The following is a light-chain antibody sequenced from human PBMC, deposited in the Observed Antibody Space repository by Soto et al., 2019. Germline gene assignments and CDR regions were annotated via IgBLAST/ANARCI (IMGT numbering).Light chain of an antibody. CDR2: GAS. J-gene: IGKJ3*01. CDR1: QSVSSSY. V-gene: IGKV3-20*01. Sequence: EIVLTQSPGTLSLSPGERATLSCRASQSVSSSYLAWYQQKPGQAPRLLIYGASSRATGIPDRFSGSGSGTDFTLTISRLEPEDFAVYYCQQYGSSLFTFGPGTNLDIK. CDR3: QQYGSSLFT.